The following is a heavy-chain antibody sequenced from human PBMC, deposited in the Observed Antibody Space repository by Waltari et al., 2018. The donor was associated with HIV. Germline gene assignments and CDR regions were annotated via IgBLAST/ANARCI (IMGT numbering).Heavy chain of an antibody. D-gene: IGHD3-10*01. J-gene: IGHJ3*02. CDR1: GGSISSYY. CDR2: IYYSGST. Sequence: QVQLQESCPGLVKPSETLSLTCTVSGGSISSYYWRWIRQPPGKGLEWIGYIYYSGSTNYNPSLKSRVTISVDTSKNQFSLKLSSVTAADTAVYYCARDGDTMVRGANDAFDIWGQGTMVTVSS. V-gene: IGHV4-59*01. CDR3: ARDGDTMVRGANDAFDI.